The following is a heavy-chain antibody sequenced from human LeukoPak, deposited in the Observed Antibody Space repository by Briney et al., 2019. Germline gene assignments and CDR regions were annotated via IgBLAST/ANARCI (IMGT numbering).Heavy chain of an antibody. D-gene: IGHD3-10*01. J-gene: IGHJ4*02. CDR2: ISTYSGDT. CDR3: ARDPGGRRGFDY. V-gene: IGHV1-18*01. CDR1: GYTFTSYG. Sequence: ASVKVSCKAPGYTFTSYGVSWVRQAPGQGLEWMGWISTYSGDTNYAQKFEDRVTMTTDSSTSTAYMDLRSLRSDDTAVYFCARDPGGRRGFDYWGQGALVTVSS.